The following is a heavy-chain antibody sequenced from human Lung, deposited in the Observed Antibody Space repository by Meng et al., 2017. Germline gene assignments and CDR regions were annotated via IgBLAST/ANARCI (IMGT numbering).Heavy chain of an antibody. CDR3: TISDYGNFDY. D-gene: IGHD4-17*01. J-gene: IGHJ4*02. CDR1: GYTFTNYY. Sequence: QVRLVQSGAEVRKPGASVKVSCKTSGYTFTNYYIHWVRQAPGQGLEWMGIVNPSGDTTSYAQKFQGRVTMTRDTSTSTVYMELSSLRSEDTAVYYCTISDYGNFDYWGQGTLVTVSS. V-gene: IGHV1-46*03. CDR2: VNPSGDTT.